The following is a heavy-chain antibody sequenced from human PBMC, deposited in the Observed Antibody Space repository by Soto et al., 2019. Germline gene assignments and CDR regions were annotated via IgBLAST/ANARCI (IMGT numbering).Heavy chain of an antibody. V-gene: IGHV4-39*01. D-gene: IGHD4-17*01. J-gene: IGHJ6*03. CDR1: GGSISSGGYY. CDR3: ARHVPDYVSYYYYMDV. Sequence: SSETLSLTCTVSGGSISSGGYYWSWIRQPPGKGLEWIGSIYYSGSTYYNPSLKSRVTISVDTPKTQFSLKLSSVTPADPAVYYCARHVPDYVSYYYYMDVWGKGTTVTVSS. CDR2: IYYSGST.